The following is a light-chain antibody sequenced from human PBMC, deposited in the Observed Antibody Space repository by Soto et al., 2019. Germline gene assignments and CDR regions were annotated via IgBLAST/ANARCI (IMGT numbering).Light chain of an antibody. CDR2: EVN. V-gene: IGLV2-8*01. CDR1: SSDIGGYDY. J-gene: IGLJ3*02. Sequence: QSALTQPPSASGSPGQSVTISCTGTSSDIGGYDYVSCYQQHPGKAPKLIIYEVNKRPSGVPDRFSGSKSGNTASLTVSGLQAEDEADYYCSSYAGSNNLVFAGGTKLTVL. CDR3: SSYAGSNNLV.